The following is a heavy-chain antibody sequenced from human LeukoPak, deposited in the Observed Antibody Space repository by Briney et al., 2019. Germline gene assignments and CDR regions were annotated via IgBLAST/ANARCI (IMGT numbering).Heavy chain of an antibody. D-gene: IGHD1-26*01. Sequence: GGSLRLSCAASGFSFSDYYMSWIRQAPGKGLEWVSSISRGGSSIYYADSVKGRFTISRDNAKNSLDLQMNSLRAEDTAVYYCARITLVGSSDRYFDYWGQGTLVTVSS. J-gene: IGHJ4*02. CDR3: ARITLVGSSDRYFDY. CDR2: ISRGGSSI. V-gene: IGHV3-11*01. CDR1: GFSFSDYY.